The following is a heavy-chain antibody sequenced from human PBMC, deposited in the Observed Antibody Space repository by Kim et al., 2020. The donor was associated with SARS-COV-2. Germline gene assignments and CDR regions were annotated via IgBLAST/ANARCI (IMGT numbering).Heavy chain of an antibody. CDR3: ARLLRGGAVAGKGSRTYYYYGMDV. V-gene: IGHV4-39*01. D-gene: IGHD6-19*01. Sequence: SETLSLTCTVSGGSISSSSYYWGWIRQPPGKGLEWIGSIYYSGSTYYNPSLKSRVTISVDTSKNQFSLKLSSVTAADTAVYYCARLLRGGAVAGKGSRTYYYYGMDVWGQGTTVTVSS. CDR2: IYYSGST. CDR1: GGSISSSSYY. J-gene: IGHJ6*02.